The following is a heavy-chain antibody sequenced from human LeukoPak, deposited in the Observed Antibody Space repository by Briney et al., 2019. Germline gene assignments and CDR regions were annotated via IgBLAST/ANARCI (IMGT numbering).Heavy chain of an antibody. D-gene: IGHD3-9*01. V-gene: IGHV3-21*01. CDR1: GFTFSSYS. CDR2: ISSSSSYI. J-gene: IGHJ4*02. Sequence: PGGSLRLSCAASGFTFSSYSMNWVRQAPGKGLEWVSSISSSSSYIYYADSVKGRFTISRDNAKNSLYLQMNSLRAEDTAVYYCARDLRTLDFDILTGYHRASFDYWGQGTLVTVSS. CDR3: ARDLRTLDFDILTGYHRASFDY.